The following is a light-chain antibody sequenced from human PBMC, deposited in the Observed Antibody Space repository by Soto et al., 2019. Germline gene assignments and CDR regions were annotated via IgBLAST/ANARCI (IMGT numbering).Light chain of an antibody. CDR3: QVWDSSSDPAVV. CDR2: CDS. Sequence: SYELTQPPSVSVAPGKTARITCGGNNIGSKSVHWYQQKPGQAPVLVIYCDSDRPSGIPERFSGSNSGNTATLTISRVEAGDEADYYCQVWDSSSDPAVVFGGGTKLTVL. CDR1: NIGSKS. J-gene: IGLJ2*01. V-gene: IGLV3-21*04.